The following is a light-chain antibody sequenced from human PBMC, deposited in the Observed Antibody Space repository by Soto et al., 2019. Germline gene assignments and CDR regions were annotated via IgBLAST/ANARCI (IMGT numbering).Light chain of an antibody. V-gene: IGLV8-61*01. CDR2: STN. CDR1: SGSVSSNSY. Sequence: QTVVTQEPSFSVSPGGTVTLTCGLSSGSVSSNSYPSWYQQTPGQAPRTLIYSTNSRSSGVPDRFSGSLLGNKAALTITGAQADDESDYYCMLHMGGDSFVFGTGTKLTVL. CDR3: MLHMGGDSFV. J-gene: IGLJ1*01.